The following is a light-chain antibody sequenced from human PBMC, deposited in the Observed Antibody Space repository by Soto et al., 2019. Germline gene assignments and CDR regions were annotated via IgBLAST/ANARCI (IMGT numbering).Light chain of an antibody. CDR3: CSYAGSFNYV. J-gene: IGLJ1*01. CDR2: DVS. Sequence: QSVLTQPRSVSGSPGQSVTISCTVTSSDVGGYNYVSWYQQHPGKAPKLMIYDVSKRPSGVPDRFSGSKSGNTASLTISGLQAEDEADYYCCSYAGSFNYVFGTGTKVTVL. CDR1: SSDVGGYNY. V-gene: IGLV2-11*01.